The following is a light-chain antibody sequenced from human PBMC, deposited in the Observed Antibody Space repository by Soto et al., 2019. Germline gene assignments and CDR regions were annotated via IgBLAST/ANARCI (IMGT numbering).Light chain of an antibody. CDR2: ASS. CDR3: SSYTSGTTLYV. J-gene: IGLJ1*01. Sequence: QSALTQPASVSGSPGQSITISCTGTSSDVGGYNYVSWYQHHAGKAPRLMIYASSNRPSGVSHRFSGSRSGNMASLTISGLQAEDEAYYYCSSYTSGTTLYVFGTGTKLTVL. V-gene: IGLV2-14*01. CDR1: SSDVGGYNY.